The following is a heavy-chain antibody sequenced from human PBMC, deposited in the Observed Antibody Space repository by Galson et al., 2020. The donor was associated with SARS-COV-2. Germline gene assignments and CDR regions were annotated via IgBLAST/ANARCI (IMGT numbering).Heavy chain of an antibody. J-gene: IGHJ1*01. CDR1: GFTFNKYA. CDR2: ITDNGGNT. D-gene: IGHD6-19*01. Sequence: GGSLRLSCAASGFTFNKYAMGWVRQAPGKGLEWVSLITDNGGNTYYPASVKGRFTISRDNSKNTLFLQMNSLGDEDTAVYFCAKEAGSGWATDYFQHWGQGTLVTVSS. CDR3: AKEAGSGWATDYFQH. V-gene: IGHV3-23*01.